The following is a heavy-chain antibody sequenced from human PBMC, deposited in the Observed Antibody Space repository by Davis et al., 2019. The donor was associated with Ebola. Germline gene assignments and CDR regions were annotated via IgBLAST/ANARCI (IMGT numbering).Heavy chain of an antibody. D-gene: IGHD3-3*01. J-gene: IGHJ5*02. CDR2: IHYGGTT. CDR1: SGSISGYY. V-gene: IGHV4-59*08. CDR3: ARQGWSGYSLRHWLDP. Sequence: MPSETLSLTCTVSSGSISGYYWSWIRQPPGKGLEWIGYIHYGGTTNYNPSLKSRVTISVDTSKNQFSLKPSSVTAADTAVYYCARQGWSGYSLRHWLDPWGRGTLVTVSS.